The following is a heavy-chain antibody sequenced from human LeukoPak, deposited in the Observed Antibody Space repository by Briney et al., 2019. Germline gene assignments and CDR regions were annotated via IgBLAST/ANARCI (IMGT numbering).Heavy chain of an antibody. J-gene: IGHJ4*02. V-gene: IGHV4-34*01. D-gene: IGHD3-22*01. CDR3: ASEDDSSGSYVEH. Sequence: PETLSLTCAVYGESFSGYYWSWIRQPPGKGLEWIGEINHSGSTKYNPSLKSRVTISVDTSKNQFSLNLSSVTAADTAVYYCASEDDSSGSYVEHWGQGTLVTVSS. CDR2: INHSGST. CDR1: GESFSGYY.